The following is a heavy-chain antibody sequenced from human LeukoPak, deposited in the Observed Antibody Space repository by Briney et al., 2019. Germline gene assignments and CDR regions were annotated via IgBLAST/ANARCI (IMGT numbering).Heavy chain of an antibody. CDR2: ISSSSSTI. CDR1: GFTFSSYS. J-gene: IGHJ3*02. CDR3: ARGSSSWYVDAFDI. V-gene: IGHV3-48*04. Sequence: GGSLRLSCAASGFTFSSYSMNWVRQAPGEGLEWFSYISSSSSTIYYADSVKGRFTISRDNAKNSLYLQMNSLRAEDTAVYYCARGSSSWYVDAFDIWGQGTMVTVSS. D-gene: IGHD6-13*01.